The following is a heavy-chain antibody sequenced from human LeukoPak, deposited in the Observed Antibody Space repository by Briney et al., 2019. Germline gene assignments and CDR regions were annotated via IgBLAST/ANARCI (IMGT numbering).Heavy chain of an antibody. D-gene: IGHD6-13*01. CDR1: GFTFSSYS. Sequence: GGSLRLSCAASGFTFSSYSMNWVRQAPGKGLEWVSSISSSSSYIYYVDSVKGRFTISRDNAKNSLYLQMNSLRAEDTAVYYCAKFIAAPFYFDYWGQGTLVTVSS. J-gene: IGHJ4*02. CDR2: ISSSSSYI. CDR3: AKFIAAPFYFDY. V-gene: IGHV3-21*01.